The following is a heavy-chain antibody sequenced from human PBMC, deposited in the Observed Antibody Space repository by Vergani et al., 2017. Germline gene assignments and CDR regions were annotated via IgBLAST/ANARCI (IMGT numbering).Heavy chain of an antibody. Sequence: EVQLLESGGGLVQPGGSLRLSCAASGFTFSSYAMSWVRQAPGKGLEWVSAISGSGGSTYYADSVKGRFTIARDNSKNTLFLQMNSLRAEDTAVYYCAKDGAGGYSYGAFDYWGQGTLVTVSS. CDR3: AKDGAGGYSYGAFDY. J-gene: IGHJ4*02. V-gene: IGHV3-23*01. CDR1: GFTFSSYA. D-gene: IGHD5-18*01. CDR2: ISGSGGST.